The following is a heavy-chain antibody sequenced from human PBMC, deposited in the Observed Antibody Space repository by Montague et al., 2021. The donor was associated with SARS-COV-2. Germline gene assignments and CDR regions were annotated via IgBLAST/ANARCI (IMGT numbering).Heavy chain of an antibody. Sequence: SETLSLTCTVSGGSVSSGSYYWSWIRQPPGKGLEWIGYMYDSGITHFASGITHYNPSLRTRVSISVDRSVNQFSLSLSSVSAADTAVYYCAVRDGYKQTMDYWGQGTLVTVSS. CDR2: MYDSGITHFASGIT. V-gene: IGHV4-61*01. J-gene: IGHJ4*02. CDR1: GGSVSSGSYY. CDR3: AVRDGYKQTMDY. D-gene: IGHD5-24*01.